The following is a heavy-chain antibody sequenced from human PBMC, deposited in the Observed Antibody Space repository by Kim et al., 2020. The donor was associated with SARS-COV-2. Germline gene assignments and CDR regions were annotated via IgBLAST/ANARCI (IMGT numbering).Heavy chain of an antibody. Sequence: ASVKVSCKASGYTFTGYYMHWVRQAPGQGLEWMGWINPNSGGTNYAQKFQGRVTMTRDTSISTAYMELSRLRSDDTAVYYCARDFAEQRFYYYYGMDVWGQGTTVTVSS. V-gene: IGHV1-2*02. CDR3: ARDFAEQRFYYYYGMDV. CDR2: INPNSGGT. CDR1: GYTFTGYY. J-gene: IGHJ6*02.